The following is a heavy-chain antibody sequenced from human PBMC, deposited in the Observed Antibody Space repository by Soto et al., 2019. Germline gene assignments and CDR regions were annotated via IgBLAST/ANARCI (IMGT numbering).Heavy chain of an antibody. D-gene: IGHD3-22*01. CDR1: DGSMNSDSSY. J-gene: IGHJ4*02. CDR3: ARLGGYVSVGYYYLWDS. Sequence: SETLSLTCRVSDGSMNSDSSYWGWIRQPPGKGPEWIGVINHSGSTYHNLSLKGRVTMSVDASRNQFSLKLTSMTAADTAVYYCARLGGYVSVGYYYLWDSWGQGTLVTVSS. CDR2: INHSGST. V-gene: IGHV4-39*01.